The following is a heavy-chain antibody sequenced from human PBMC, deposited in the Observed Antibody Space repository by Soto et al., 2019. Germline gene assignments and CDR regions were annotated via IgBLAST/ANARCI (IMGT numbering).Heavy chain of an antibody. Sequence: SETLSLTCTVSGDSISGGASFWSWIRHPPGNGLEWIANVYYSGSSYYNPSLKSRLTISVDTTKNQFSLQLKSMTAADTAVYYCAKLSCTSSTCYFPGWFDPWGQGTMVTVYS. CDR3: AKLSCTSSTCYFPGWFDP. J-gene: IGHJ5*02. V-gene: IGHV4-31*03. D-gene: IGHD2-2*01. CDR2: VYYSGSS. CDR1: GDSISGGASF.